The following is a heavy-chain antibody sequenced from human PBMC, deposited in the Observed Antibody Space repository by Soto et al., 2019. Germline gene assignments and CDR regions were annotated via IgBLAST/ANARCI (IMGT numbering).Heavy chain of an antibody. CDR2: INHSGST. V-gene: IGHV4-30-2*01. D-gene: IGHD6-19*01. CDR3: AREVSGVYYFDY. CDR1: GDTISTGGYT. J-gene: IGHJ4*02. Sequence: SETLSLTCDVAGDTISTGGYTWAWIRQPPGKALEWIGEINHSGSTNYNPSLKSRVTISVDTSKNQFSLKLSSVTAADTAVYYCAREVSGVYYFDYWGQGTLVTVSS.